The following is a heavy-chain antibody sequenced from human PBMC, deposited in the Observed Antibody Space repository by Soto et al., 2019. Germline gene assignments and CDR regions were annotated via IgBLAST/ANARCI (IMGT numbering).Heavy chain of an antibody. J-gene: IGHJ6*02. CDR2: IIPIFGTA. CDR1: GGTFSSYA. CDR3: ERVDFWSGYPTVYYYGMDV. V-gene: IGHV1-69*06. D-gene: IGHD3-3*01. Sequence: QVQLVQSGAEVKKPGSSVKVSCKASGGTFSSYAISWVRQAPGQGLEWMGGIIPIFGTANYAQKFQGRVTITADKSTSTAYMELSSLRSEDTAVYYCERVDFWSGYPTVYYYGMDVWGQGTTVTVSS.